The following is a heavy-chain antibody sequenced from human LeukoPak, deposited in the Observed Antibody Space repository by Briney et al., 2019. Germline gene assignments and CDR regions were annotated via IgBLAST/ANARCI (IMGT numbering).Heavy chain of an antibody. V-gene: IGHV3-23*01. CDR3: VKDRSCINDVSHGDFDY. CDR1: GFIFISYA. D-gene: IGHD2-8*01. J-gene: IGHJ4*02. Sequence: HPGGSLRLSCAASGFIFISYAMSWVRQAPGKGLEWVSTISGSGGSTYYADSVKGRFTIAIDNSKNTVYLQMNSLRAEDTAVYYCVKDRSCINDVSHGDFDYWGQGTLVTVSS. CDR2: ISGSGGST.